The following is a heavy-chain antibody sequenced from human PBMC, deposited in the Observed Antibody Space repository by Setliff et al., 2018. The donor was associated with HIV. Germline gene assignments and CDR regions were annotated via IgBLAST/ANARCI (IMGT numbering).Heavy chain of an antibody. CDR1: GFKFSSSA. Sequence: GGSLRLSCAASGFKFSSSALHWVRQVPGKGLVWVSRINNDGSITNYADFVKGRFTISRDNSKNTVYLQMNSLSAEDMAIYYCAREDSSWYGSLDYWGQGTPVTVSS. V-gene: IGHV3-74*01. CDR2: INNDGSIT. J-gene: IGHJ4*02. D-gene: IGHD6-13*01. CDR3: AREDSSWYGSLDY.